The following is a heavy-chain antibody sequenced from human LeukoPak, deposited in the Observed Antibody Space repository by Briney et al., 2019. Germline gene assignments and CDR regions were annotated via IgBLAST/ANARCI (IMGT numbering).Heavy chain of an antibody. CDR3: ARDPSSVTLYFFDY. CDR1: GYTFRGNY. J-gene: IGHJ4*02. Sequence: ASVKVSCKASGYTFRGNYIHWLRQAPGQGLEWMGWIDANNGDTKTAQKFQGRVTMSRDTSISTAYMDLSSLSPDDAAVYYCARDPSSVTLYFFDYWGQGTLVTVSS. D-gene: IGHD4-11*01. V-gene: IGHV1-2*02. CDR2: IDANNGDT.